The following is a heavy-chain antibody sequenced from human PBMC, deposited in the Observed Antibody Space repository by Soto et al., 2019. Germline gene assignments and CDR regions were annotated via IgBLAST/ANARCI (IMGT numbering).Heavy chain of an antibody. CDR1: GLSLSSYW. J-gene: IGHJ4*02. Sequence: GFLRLSCEASGLSLSSYWMDWVRQAPGKGLVWVSRINSDGSSTSYADSVKGRFTISRDNAKNTLYLQMNSLRAEDTAVYYCARVGANPAFDYWGQGTLVTVSS. D-gene: IGHD2-15*01. CDR3: ARVGANPAFDY. CDR2: INSDGSST. V-gene: IGHV3-74*01.